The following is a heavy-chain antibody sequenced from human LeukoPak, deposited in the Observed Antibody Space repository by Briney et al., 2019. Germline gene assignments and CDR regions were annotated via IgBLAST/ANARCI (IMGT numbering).Heavy chain of an antibody. CDR1: GFTFSTYS. CDR2: ISSSSVTI. J-gene: IGHJ4*02. CDR3: ARDRDSFDY. Sequence: GGSLRLSCAASGFTFSTYSMNWVRQAPGKGLEWVSYISSSSVTIYYADSVKGRFTISRDNAKNSLYLQMNSLRAEDAAVYYCARDRDSFDYWGQGTLVTVSS. V-gene: IGHV3-48*01.